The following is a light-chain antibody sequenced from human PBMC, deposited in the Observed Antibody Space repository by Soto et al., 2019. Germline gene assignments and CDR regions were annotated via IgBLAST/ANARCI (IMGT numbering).Light chain of an antibody. CDR3: SSYTSSSTDV. J-gene: IGLJ1*01. CDR2: DVT. V-gene: IGLV2-14*01. Sequence: QSALTQPASVSGSPGQSITISCTGTRSDVGGYNYVYWHQQHPGKAPKLMIYDVTNRPSGVSDRFSGSKSGNTASLTISGLQAEDEADYHCSSYTSSSTDVFGAGTKLTVL. CDR1: RSDVGGYNY.